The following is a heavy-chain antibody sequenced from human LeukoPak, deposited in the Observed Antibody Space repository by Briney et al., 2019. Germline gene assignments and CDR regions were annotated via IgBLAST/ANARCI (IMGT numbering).Heavy chain of an antibody. Sequence: GESLKISCKGSGYSFTSYWIGWARQMPGKGLEWMGIIYPGDSDTRYSPSFQGQVTISADKSISTAYLQWSSLKASDTAMYYCARQGGGGLRLGELSLVDYYGMDVWGQGTTVTVSS. J-gene: IGHJ6*02. V-gene: IGHV5-51*01. CDR1: GYSFTSYW. D-gene: IGHD3-16*02. CDR3: ARQGGGGLRLGELSLVDYYGMDV. CDR2: IYPGDSDT.